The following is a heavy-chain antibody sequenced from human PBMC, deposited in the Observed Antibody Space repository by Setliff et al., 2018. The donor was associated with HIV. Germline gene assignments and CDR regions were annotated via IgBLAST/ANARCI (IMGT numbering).Heavy chain of an antibody. J-gene: IGHJ3*02. CDR3: ARPYYDSSDYSWVDAFDI. CDR2: INHSGST. CDR1: GGSFSGYY. D-gene: IGHD3-22*01. V-gene: IGHV4-34*01. Sequence: SETLSLTCAVYGGSFSGYYWNWIRQPPGKGLEWIGEINHSGSTNYNPSLKSRVTISVDTSKNQFSLKLSSVTAADTAVYYCARPYYDSSDYSWVDAFDIWGQGTMVTVS.